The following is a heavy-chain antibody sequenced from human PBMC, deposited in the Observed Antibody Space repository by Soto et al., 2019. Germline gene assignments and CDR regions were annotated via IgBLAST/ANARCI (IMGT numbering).Heavy chain of an antibody. D-gene: IGHD6-6*01. CDR2: ISYDGSNK. J-gene: IGHJ4*02. V-gene: IGHV3-30-3*01. Sequence: VQLVESGGGLVQPGGSLRLSCAASGFTFSSYAMHWVRQAPGKGLEWVAVISYDGSNKYYADSVKGRFTISRDNSKNTLYLQMNSLRAEDTAVYYCARGIAARPAKSYYFDYWGQGTLVTVSS. CDR1: GFTFSSYA. CDR3: ARGIAARPAKSYYFDY.